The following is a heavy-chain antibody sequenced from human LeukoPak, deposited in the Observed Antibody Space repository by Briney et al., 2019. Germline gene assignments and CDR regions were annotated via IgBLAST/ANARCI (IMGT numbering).Heavy chain of an antibody. D-gene: IGHD3-10*01. J-gene: IGHJ4*02. Sequence: PGGSLRLSCAASGFTFSSYPMTRVRQAPGKGLEWVSTIGSSAGDTHYADSVKGRFTISRDNSKNSLYLQMNSLRAEDTAVYYCAKYYSTSGSSGGRVFDYWGQGSLVTVSS. CDR2: IGSSAGDT. CDR3: AKYYSTSGSSGGRVFDY. V-gene: IGHV3-23*01. CDR1: GFTFSSYP.